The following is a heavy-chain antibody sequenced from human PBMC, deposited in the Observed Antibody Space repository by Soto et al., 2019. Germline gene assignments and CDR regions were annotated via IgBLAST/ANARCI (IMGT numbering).Heavy chain of an antibody. D-gene: IGHD4-17*01. CDR2: IYYSGST. V-gene: IGHV4-39*01. CDR3: ARLGVSYGDYADY. J-gene: IGHJ4*02. CDR1: GGSISSSSYY. Sequence: QLQLQESGPGLVKPSETLSLTCTVSGGSISSSSYYWGWIRQPPGKGLEWIGSIYYSGSTYYNPSLKSRVTRSVDTSKNQSSLKLSSVTAADTAVYYCARLGVSYGDYADYWGQGTLVTVSS.